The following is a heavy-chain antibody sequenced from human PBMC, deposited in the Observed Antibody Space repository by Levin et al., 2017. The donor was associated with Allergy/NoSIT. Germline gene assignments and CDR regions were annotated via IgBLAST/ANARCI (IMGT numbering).Heavy chain of an antibody. V-gene: IGHV1-8*01. CDR3: ASEYCGGDCSYWYFDL. J-gene: IGHJ2*01. CDR1: GYTFTSYD. Sequence: ASVKVSCKASGYTFTSYDINWVRQATGQGLEWMGWMNPNSGNTGYAQKFQGRVTMTRNTSISTAYMELSSLRSEDTAVYYCASEYCGGDCSYWYFDLWGRGTLVTVSS. D-gene: IGHD2-21*02. CDR2: MNPNSGNT.